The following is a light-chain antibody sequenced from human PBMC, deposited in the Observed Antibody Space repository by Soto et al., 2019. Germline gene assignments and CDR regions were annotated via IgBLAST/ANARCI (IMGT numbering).Light chain of an antibody. J-gene: IGKJ2*01. CDR1: QGLASREGNTY. CDR2: KVS. Sequence: DAVLTQSPLSLPVTLGQPATISCRSSQGLASREGNTYLNWFQQRPGQSPRRLIYKVSNRDSGGADKFSGCGSGTDFKLKISRVEAEDVGVYYCMQGTHWPYTFGQGTKLEIK. V-gene: IGKV2-30*01. CDR3: MQGTHWPYT.